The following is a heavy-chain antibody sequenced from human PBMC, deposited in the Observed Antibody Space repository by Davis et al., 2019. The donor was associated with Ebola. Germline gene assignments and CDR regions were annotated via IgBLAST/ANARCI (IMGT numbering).Heavy chain of an antibody. CDR1: GFTFSTYS. Sequence: GESLKISCAASGFTFSTYSMSWVRQAPGKGLEWVSSISSDSDYIYYADSAKGRFTISRDNAKNSLYLQMNSLRAEDTALYYCARDSPCTTTSCVVHYYGLDVWGKGTTVTVSS. CDR3: ARDSPCTTTSCVVHYYGLDV. D-gene: IGHD2-2*01. J-gene: IGHJ6*04. V-gene: IGHV3-21*01. CDR2: ISSDSDYI.